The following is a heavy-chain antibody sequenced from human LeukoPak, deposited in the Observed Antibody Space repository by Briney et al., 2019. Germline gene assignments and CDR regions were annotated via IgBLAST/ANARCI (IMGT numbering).Heavy chain of an antibody. CDR2: INPNSGGT. CDR1: GYTFTGYY. D-gene: IGHD3-22*01. V-gene: IGHV1-2*06. CDR3: ARHGYYYDSSGYT. Sequence: ASVKVSCKASGYTFTGYYMHWVRQAPGQGLEWMGRINPNSGGTNYAQKFQGRVTMTRDTSISTAYMELSRLRSDDTAVYYCARHGYYYDSSGYTWGQGTLVTVSS. J-gene: IGHJ4*02.